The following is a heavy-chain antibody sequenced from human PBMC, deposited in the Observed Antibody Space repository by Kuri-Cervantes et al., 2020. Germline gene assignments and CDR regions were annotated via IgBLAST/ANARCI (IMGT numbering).Heavy chain of an antibody. CDR1: GFTFSWYW. J-gene: IGHJ4*02. D-gene: IGHD5-12*01. Sequence: GESLKISCTASGFTFSWYWMHWVRQAPGKGLVWGSRINGDAHSTICADSVKGRFTISRDNAKNTLYLKMHSLGAEEAAVYYCARGTTGYGNFDYWGRGTLVTVSS. CDR2: INGDAHST. CDR3: ARGTTGYGNFDY. V-gene: IGHV3-74*01.